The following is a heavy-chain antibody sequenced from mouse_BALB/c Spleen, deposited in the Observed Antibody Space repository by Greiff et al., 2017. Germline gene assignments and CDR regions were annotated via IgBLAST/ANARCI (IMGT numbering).Heavy chain of an antibody. CDR1: GYSITSDYA. CDR2: ISYSGST. J-gene: IGHJ4*01. Sequence: VQLQQSGPGLVKPSQSLSLTCTVTGYSITSDYAWNWIRQFPGNKLEWMGYISYSGSTSYNPSLKSRISITRDTSKNQFFLQLNSVTTEDTATYYCGRLESWMDYWGQGTSVTVAS. CDR3: GRLESWMDY. V-gene: IGHV3-2*02.